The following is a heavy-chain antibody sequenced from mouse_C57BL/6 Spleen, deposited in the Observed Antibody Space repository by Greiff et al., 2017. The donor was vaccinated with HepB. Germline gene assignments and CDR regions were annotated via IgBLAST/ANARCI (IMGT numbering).Heavy chain of an antibody. Sequence: VQLQQPGAELVKPGASVKLSCKASGYTFTSYWMQWVKQRPGQGLEWIGEFDPSDSYTNYNQKFKGKATLTVDTSSSTAYMQLSSLTSEDSAVYYCARTGTGSYAMDYWGQGTSVTVSS. D-gene: IGHD4-1*01. CDR2: FDPSDSYT. J-gene: IGHJ4*01. V-gene: IGHV1-50*01. CDR3: ARTGTGSYAMDY. CDR1: GYTFTSYW.